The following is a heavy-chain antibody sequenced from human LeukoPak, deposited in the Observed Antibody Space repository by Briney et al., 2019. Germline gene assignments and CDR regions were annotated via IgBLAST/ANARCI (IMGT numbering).Heavy chain of an antibody. D-gene: IGHD1-26*01. J-gene: IGHJ3*02. Sequence: EASVKVSCKASGGTFSSYAISWVRQAPGQGLEWMGGIIPIFGTANYAQKFQGRVTITTDESTSTAYMELSSLRSEDTAVYYCARDRRGYSGSYWTIGDAFDIWGQGTMLTVSS. CDR3: ARDRRGYSGSYWTIGDAFDI. CDR2: IIPIFGTA. CDR1: GGTFSSYA. V-gene: IGHV1-69*05.